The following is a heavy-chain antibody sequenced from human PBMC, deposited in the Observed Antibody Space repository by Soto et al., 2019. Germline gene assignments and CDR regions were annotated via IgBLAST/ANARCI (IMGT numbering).Heavy chain of an antibody. Sequence: SLRLSCAASGFTFSSYGMHWVRQAPGKGLEWVAVISYDGSNKYYADSVKGRFTISRDNSKNTLYLQMNSLRAEDTAVYYCAKDREAESYYYYYGMDVWGQGTTVTVSS. CDR3: AKDREAESYYYYYGMDV. CDR1: GFTFSSYG. V-gene: IGHV3-30*18. J-gene: IGHJ6*02. CDR2: ISYDGSNK. D-gene: IGHD1-26*01.